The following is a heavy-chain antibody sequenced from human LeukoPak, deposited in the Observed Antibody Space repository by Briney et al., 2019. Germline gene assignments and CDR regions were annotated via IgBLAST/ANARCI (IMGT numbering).Heavy chain of an antibody. CDR2: INPNSGGT. J-gene: IGHJ4*02. CDR1: GYTFTGYY. V-gene: IGHV1-2*02. CDR3: ARDPTKYFWSAYNPFDY. D-gene: IGHD3-3*01. Sequence: GASVKVSCKASGYTFTGYYMHWVRQAPGQGLEWMGWINPNSGGTNYAQKLQGRVSMTTDTSTSTAYMELRSLRSDDTAVYYCARDPTKYFWSAYNPFDYWGQGTLVTVSS.